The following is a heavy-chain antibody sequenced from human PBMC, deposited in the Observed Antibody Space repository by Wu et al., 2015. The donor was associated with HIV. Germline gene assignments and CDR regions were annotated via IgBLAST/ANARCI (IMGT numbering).Heavy chain of an antibody. CDR2: VIPLFATT. CDR1: GGTFTNYA. J-gene: IGHJ3*01. Sequence: QVHLVQSGAEVKKPGSSVKVSCRTSGGTFTNYALNWVRQAPGQGLEWLGGVIPLFATTVYAQSFQARLTINADELTTTVYMELSSLTYDDTAVYYCAKTDWKYADNMGILMVSFDVWGQGTMVSVSS. V-gene: IGHV1-69*12. D-gene: IGHD2-8*01. CDR3: AKTDWKYADNMGILMVSFDV.